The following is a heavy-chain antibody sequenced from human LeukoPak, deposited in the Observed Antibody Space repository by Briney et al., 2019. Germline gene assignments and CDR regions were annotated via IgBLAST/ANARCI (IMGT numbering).Heavy chain of an antibody. CDR2: IYTSGST. D-gene: IGHD3-16*01. J-gene: IGHJ4*02. CDR3: AHEASRGYDY. Sequence: SETLSLTCTVSGGSISSGSYYWNWIRQPAGKGLEWIGRIYTSGSTNYNPSLKSRVTISVDTSKNQFSLKLSSVTAADTAVYYCAHEASRGYDYWGQGTLVTVSS. V-gene: IGHV4-61*02. CDR1: GGSISSGSYY.